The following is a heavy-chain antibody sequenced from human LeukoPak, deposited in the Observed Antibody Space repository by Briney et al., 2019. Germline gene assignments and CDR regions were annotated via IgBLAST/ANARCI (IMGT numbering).Heavy chain of an antibody. J-gene: IGHJ4*02. Sequence: ASETLSLTCTVSGYSISSGYYWGWIRQPPGKGLEWIGSIYHSGSTYYNPSLKSRVTISVDTSKNQFSLKLSSVTAADTAVYYCAREGGSYVDTAMVPYWGQGTLVTVSS. CDR2: IYHSGST. V-gene: IGHV4-38-2*02. CDR3: AREGGSYVDTAMVPY. CDR1: GYSISSGYY. D-gene: IGHD5-18*01.